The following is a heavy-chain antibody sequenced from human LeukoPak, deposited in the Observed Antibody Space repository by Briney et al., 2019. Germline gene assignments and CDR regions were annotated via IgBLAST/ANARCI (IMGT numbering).Heavy chain of an antibody. CDR2: INHSGST. D-gene: IGHD6-19*01. CDR3: ARLVHQWLVRHYYFDY. V-gene: IGHV4-34*01. CDR1: GGSFSGYY. Sequence: SETLSLTCAVYGGSFSGYYWSWIRQPPGKGLEWIGEINHSGSTNYNPSLKSRVTISVDTSKNQFSLKLSSVTAADTAVYYCARLVHQWLVRHYYFDYWGQGTLVTVSS. J-gene: IGHJ4*02.